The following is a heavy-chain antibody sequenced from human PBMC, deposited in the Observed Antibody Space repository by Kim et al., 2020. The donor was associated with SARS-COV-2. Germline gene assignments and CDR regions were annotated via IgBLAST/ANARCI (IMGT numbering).Heavy chain of an antibody. CDR3: ARVYVGGYSYGYYYYGMDV. V-gene: IGHV3-74*01. D-gene: IGHD5-18*01. Sequence: GGSLRLSCAASGFTFSSYWMHWVRQAPGKGLVWVSRINSDGSSTSYADSVKGRFTISRDNAKNTLYLQMNSLRAEDTAVYYCARVYVGGYSYGYYYYGMDVWGQGTTVTVSS. CDR2: INSDGSST. CDR1: GFTFSSYW. J-gene: IGHJ6*02.